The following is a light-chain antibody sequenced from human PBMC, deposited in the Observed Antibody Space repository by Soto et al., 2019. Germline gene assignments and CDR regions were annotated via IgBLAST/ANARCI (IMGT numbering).Light chain of an antibody. CDR2: KAS. CDR3: QQYNTYWT. CDR1: QSISSW. J-gene: IGKJ1*01. Sequence: IQMPQSPSTLSASVGDRVTITCRASQSISSWLAWFQQKPGKAPKLLIYKASSLESGVPSRFSGSGSGTEFTLTISSLQPDDFATYYCQQYNTYWTCGQGTRWIS. V-gene: IGKV1-5*03.